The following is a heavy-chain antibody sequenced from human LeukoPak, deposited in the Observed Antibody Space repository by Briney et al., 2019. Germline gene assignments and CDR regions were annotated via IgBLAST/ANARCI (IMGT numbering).Heavy chain of an antibody. CDR1: GFTFSSYG. CDR3: AKDAVPAALGEYFFDY. Sequence: GRSLRLSCAASGFTFSSYGIHWVRQAPGKGLEWVAVISYDGSNKYYADSVKGRFTISRDNSKNTLYLQMNSLRDEDTAVYYCAKDAVPAALGEYFFDYWGQGTRVTVSS. CDR2: ISYDGSNK. V-gene: IGHV3-30*18. D-gene: IGHD2-2*01. J-gene: IGHJ4*02.